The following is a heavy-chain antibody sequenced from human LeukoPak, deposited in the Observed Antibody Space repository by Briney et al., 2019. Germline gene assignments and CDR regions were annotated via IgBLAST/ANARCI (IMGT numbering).Heavy chain of an antibody. Sequence: ASVKVSCKVSGYTFTDYYMHWVQQAPGKGLEWMGLVDPEDGETIYAEKFQGRVTITADTSTGTAYMELSSLRSEDTAVYYCATTPYSGSYRPYYFDYWGQGTLVTVSS. CDR2: VDPEDGET. J-gene: IGHJ4*02. D-gene: IGHD1-26*01. CDR3: ATTPYSGSYRPYYFDY. V-gene: IGHV1-69-2*01. CDR1: GYTFTDYY.